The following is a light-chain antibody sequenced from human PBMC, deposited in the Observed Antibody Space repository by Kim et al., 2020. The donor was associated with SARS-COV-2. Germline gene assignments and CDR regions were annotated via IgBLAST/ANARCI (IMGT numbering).Light chain of an antibody. V-gene: IGKV1-9*01. J-gene: IGKJ3*01. CDR1: QCIGSY. CDR3: QQLNNYPLT. CDR2: AAS. Sequence: ASVRERVPSACRARQCIGSYLASYQQKPGKAPNLLIYAASTLQSGVPSRFSGSGSGTEFTLTISSLQPEDFATYYCQQLNNYPLTFGPGTQVDIK.